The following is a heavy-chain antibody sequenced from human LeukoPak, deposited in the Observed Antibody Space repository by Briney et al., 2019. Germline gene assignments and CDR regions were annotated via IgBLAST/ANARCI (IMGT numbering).Heavy chain of an antibody. CDR2: ISWDSGRI. CDR3: AKAPAYYYDSSGPFDY. CDR1: GFTFDDYA. D-gene: IGHD3-22*01. V-gene: IGHV3-9*01. Sequence: GGSLRLTCAASGFTFDDYAMHWLRQAPGKGREWGTGISWDSGRIGYADSGKGRFTISRANAKNSLYLQMNNLRAEDPALYYCAKAPAYYYDSSGPFDYWGQGTLVTVSS. J-gene: IGHJ4*02.